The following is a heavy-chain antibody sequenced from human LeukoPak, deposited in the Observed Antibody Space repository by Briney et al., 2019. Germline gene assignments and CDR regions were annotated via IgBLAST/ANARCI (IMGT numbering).Heavy chain of an antibody. Sequence: GGSLRLSCAASGFTFSNYALSWVRQAPGKGLEWVAVISYDGSNKYYADSVKGRFTISRDNSKNTLYLQMNSLRAEDTAVYYCARDSRLGYCSSTSCRLYYGMDVWGQGTTVTVSS. V-gene: IGHV3-30*04. J-gene: IGHJ6*02. CDR1: GFTFSNYA. CDR2: ISYDGSNK. CDR3: ARDSRLGYCSSTSCRLYYGMDV. D-gene: IGHD2-2*01.